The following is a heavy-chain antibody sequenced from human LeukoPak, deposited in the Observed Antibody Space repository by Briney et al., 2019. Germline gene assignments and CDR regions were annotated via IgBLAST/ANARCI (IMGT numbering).Heavy chain of an antibody. Sequence: PGGSLRLSCAASGFTFSSYWMSWVRQAPGKGLEWVSAISGSGGSTYYADSVKGRFTISRDNSKNTPYLQMNSLRAEDTAVYYCAKATRTDLWELIGDRRHFDYWGQGTLVTVSS. CDR1: GFTFSSYW. D-gene: IGHD1-26*01. CDR3: AKATRTDLWELIGDRRHFDY. V-gene: IGHV3-23*01. J-gene: IGHJ4*02. CDR2: ISGSGGST.